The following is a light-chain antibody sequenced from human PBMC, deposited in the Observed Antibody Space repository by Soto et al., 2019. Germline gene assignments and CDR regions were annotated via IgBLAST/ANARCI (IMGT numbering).Light chain of an antibody. Sequence: QAVVTQSPSASASLGASVKLTCILSSGHSSNAIAWHQQQPEKGPRYLMMLNGDGSHSRGDGIPDRFSGSSSGAERYLTISSLQSEDEADYYCQTWATGIRVFGGGTKLTVL. J-gene: IGLJ2*01. CDR1: SGHSSNA. CDR2: LNGDGSH. CDR3: QTWATGIRV. V-gene: IGLV4-69*01.